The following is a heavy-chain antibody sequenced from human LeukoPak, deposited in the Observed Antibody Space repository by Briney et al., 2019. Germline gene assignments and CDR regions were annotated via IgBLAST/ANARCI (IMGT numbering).Heavy chain of an antibody. CDR2: VYTSGST. Sequence: SETLSPTCTVSGGSISSSYWSWIRQPAGKGLEWIGRVYTSGSTNYNPSLNSRVTMSLDTSKNQFSLKVTSVTAADTAVYYCARSVDTEMGYYFDYWGQGTLVTVSS. D-gene: IGHD5-18*01. CDR1: GGSISSSY. V-gene: IGHV4-4*07. CDR3: ARSVDTEMGYYFDY. J-gene: IGHJ4*02.